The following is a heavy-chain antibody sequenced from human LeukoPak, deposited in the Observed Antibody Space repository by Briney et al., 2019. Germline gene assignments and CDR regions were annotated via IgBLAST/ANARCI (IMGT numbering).Heavy chain of an antibody. CDR3: ARLGSRLLWFGEPQFDY. Sequence: SETLSLTCTVSGGSISSYYWSWIRQPPGKGLEWIGYIYYSGSTNYNPSLKSRVTISVDTSKNQFSLKLSSVTAADTAVYYCARLGSRLLWFGEPQFDYWGQGTLVTVSS. D-gene: IGHD3-10*01. J-gene: IGHJ4*02. V-gene: IGHV4-59*01. CDR2: IYYSGST. CDR1: GGSISSYY.